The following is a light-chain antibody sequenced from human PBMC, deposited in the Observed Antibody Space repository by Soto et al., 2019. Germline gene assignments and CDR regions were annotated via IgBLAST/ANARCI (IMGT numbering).Light chain of an antibody. V-gene: IGKV3-15*01. CDR1: QSVSSN. J-gene: IGKJ2*01. CDR2: GAS. Sequence: EIVMTQSPATLSVSPGERATLSCRASQSVSSNLAWYQQKPGQAPTLLIYGASIRATGIPARFSGSGSGTEFTLTISSLQSEDFALYYCQQYNDWPPMYTFGQGTKVDIK. CDR3: QQYNDWPPMYT.